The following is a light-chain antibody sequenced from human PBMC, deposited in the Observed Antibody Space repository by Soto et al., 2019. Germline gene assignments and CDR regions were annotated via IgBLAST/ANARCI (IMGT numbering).Light chain of an antibody. CDR1: SSDVGGYNY. CDR2: DVS. J-gene: IGLJ1*01. CDR3: SSYTSSGTAV. Sequence: QSALTQPASVSGSPGQSITISCTGTSSDVGGYNYVSWYQQHPGKAPKLMIYDVSNRPSGVSNRFSGSKSGNTASLTISGLQAEDEADYYCSSYTSSGTAVFGTVTKLTVL. V-gene: IGLV2-14*03.